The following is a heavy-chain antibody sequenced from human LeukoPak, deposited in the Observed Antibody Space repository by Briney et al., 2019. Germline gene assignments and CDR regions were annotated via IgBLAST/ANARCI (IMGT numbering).Heavy chain of an antibody. CDR1: GFSFSDYS. V-gene: IGHV3-23*01. Sequence: GGSLRLSCTASGFSFSDYSFNWVRQAPGKGLEWVSAISGSGGSTYYADSVKGRFTISRDNSKNTLYLQMNSLRAEDTAVYYCAKGGQAYLRYFDWLSAFDIWGQGTMVTVSS. D-gene: IGHD3-9*01. CDR2: ISGSGGST. CDR3: AKGGQAYLRYFDWLSAFDI. J-gene: IGHJ3*02.